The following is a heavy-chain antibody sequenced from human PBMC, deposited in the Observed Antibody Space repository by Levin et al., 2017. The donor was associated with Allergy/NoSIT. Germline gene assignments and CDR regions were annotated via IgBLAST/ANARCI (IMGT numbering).Heavy chain of an antibody. CDR3: ARDGNDVLEDVYYNYGLDV. Sequence: QTGGSLRLSCAASGFTFSNFAMHWVRQAPGKGLEWVAVISSVGSKKYYADSVKGRLSISRDNSKNTVSLQMNSLRGEDTAVYFCARDGNDVLEDVYYNYGLDVWGQGTTVTVSS. V-gene: IGHV3-30-3*01. J-gene: IGHJ6*02. CDR1: GFTFSNFA. CDR2: ISSVGSKK. D-gene: IGHD3/OR15-3a*01.